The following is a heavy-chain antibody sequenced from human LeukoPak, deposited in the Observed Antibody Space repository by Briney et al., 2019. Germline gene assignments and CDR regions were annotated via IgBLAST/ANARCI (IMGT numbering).Heavy chain of an antibody. V-gene: IGHV4-38-2*02. CDR3: ARVGDYGDYVNWFDP. D-gene: IGHD4-17*01. Sequence: SETLSLTCTVSGYSISSGYYWGWIRQPPGKGLEWIGSGYHIGSTYFNPSLRSRVTILIDIFKNQFSLKMSSVTAADTAIYYCARVGDYGDYVNWFDPWGPGTLVTVSS. CDR2: GYHIGST. CDR1: GYSISSGYY. J-gene: IGHJ5*02.